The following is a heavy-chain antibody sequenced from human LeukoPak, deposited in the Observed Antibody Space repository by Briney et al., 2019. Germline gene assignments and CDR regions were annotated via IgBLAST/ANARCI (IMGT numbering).Heavy chain of an antibody. Sequence: SETLSLTCTVSGGSISSSSYYWSWIRQPAGKGLEWIGRVYSGGTKVNPSLKNRVTMSVDTSKNQFSLNLNSVTAGDTAVYYCARTFSSSAYYFDYWGQGTLVTVSS. D-gene: IGHD6-13*01. CDR3: ARTFSSSAYYFDY. CDR2: VYSGGT. J-gene: IGHJ4*02. CDR1: GGSISSSSYY. V-gene: IGHV4-61*02.